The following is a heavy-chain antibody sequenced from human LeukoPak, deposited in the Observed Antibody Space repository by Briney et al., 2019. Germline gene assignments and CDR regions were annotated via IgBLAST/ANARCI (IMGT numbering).Heavy chain of an antibody. CDR3: ASYCSITSCYDMDV. J-gene: IGHJ6*03. CDR2: INHSGST. V-gene: IGHV4-34*01. D-gene: IGHD2-2*01. CDR1: GGSFSGYY. Sequence: SETLSLTCAVYGGSFSGYYWSWIRQPPGKGLEWIGEINHSGSTNYNPSLKSRVTISVDTSKNQFSLKLSSVTAADTAVYYCASYCSITSCYDMDVWGKGTTVTVSS.